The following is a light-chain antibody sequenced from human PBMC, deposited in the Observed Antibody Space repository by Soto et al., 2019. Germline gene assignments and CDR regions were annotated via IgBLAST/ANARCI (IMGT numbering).Light chain of an antibody. V-gene: IGKV3-11*01. CDR3: QQRRNWPLFT. Sequence: EIVLTQSPATLSLSPGERATLSCRASQSVSSYLAWYQQKPGQAPRLLIYDASNRATGIPARFSGSGCWTDFTLTISSLEPEDFAVDYCQQRRNWPLFTFGPGTKVDIK. CDR2: DAS. J-gene: IGKJ3*01. CDR1: QSVSSY.